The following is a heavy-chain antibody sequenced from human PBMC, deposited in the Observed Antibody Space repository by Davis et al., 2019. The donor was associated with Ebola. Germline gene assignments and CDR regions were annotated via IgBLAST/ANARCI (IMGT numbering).Heavy chain of an antibody. CDR3: ARGFLEWLLRRYNWFDP. CDR2: INHSGST. V-gene: IGHV4-34*01. Sequence: MPSETLSLTCAVYGGSFSGYYWSWIRQPPGKGLEWIGEINHSGSTNYNPSLKSRVTISVDTSKNQFSLKLSSVTAADTAVYYCARGFLEWLLRRYNWFDPWGQGTLVTVSS. J-gene: IGHJ5*02. CDR1: GGSFSGYY. D-gene: IGHD3-3*01.